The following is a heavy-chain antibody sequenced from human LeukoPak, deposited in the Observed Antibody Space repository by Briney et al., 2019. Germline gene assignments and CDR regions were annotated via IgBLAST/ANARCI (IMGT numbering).Heavy chain of an antibody. CDR3: ARESGYSYGTGY. CDR2: IKEEGSEK. CDR1: GFTFSTHW. V-gene: IGHV3-7*01. Sequence: PGGSVRLSCAAFGFTFSTHWMRWVRQAPGKGLEWVASIKEEGSEKSYVDSVKGRFTISRDNAKNSVYLQMNSLRAEDTAVYYCARESGYSYGTGYWGQGTLVTVSS. D-gene: IGHD5-18*01. J-gene: IGHJ4*02.